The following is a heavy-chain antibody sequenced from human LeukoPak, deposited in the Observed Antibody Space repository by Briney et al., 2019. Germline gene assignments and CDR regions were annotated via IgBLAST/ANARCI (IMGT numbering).Heavy chain of an antibody. Sequence: GGSLRLSCEVSGFTFKDHAFHWVRQAPGKGLEWVSIISKDGSRRYYAESLQGRFSVSRDNSKNTVYLQMNSLRFEDTAVYYCARERDVYDSSHGGFDYWGQGTLVTVSS. CDR2: ISKDGSRR. J-gene: IGHJ4*02. CDR3: ARERDVYDSSHGGFDY. V-gene: IGHV3-30-3*01. D-gene: IGHD3-22*01. CDR1: GFTFKDHA.